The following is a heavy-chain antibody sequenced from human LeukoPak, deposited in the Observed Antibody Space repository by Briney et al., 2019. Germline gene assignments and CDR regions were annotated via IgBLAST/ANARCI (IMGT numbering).Heavy chain of an antibody. D-gene: IGHD3-10*01. CDR1: GFTFSSYG. V-gene: IGHV3-23*01. J-gene: IGHJ3*02. Sequence: GGSLRLSCAASGFTFSSYGMSWGRQAPGKGLEWVSAISGSGGSTYYADSVKGRFTISRDNSKNTLYLQMHSLRAEDTAVYYCAKDRGYYGSGSAFDIWGQGTMVTVSS. CDR2: ISGSGGST. CDR3: AKDRGYYGSGSAFDI.